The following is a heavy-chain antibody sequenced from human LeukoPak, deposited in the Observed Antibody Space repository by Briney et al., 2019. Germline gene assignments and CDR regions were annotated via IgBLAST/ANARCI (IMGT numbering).Heavy chain of an antibody. D-gene: IGHD1-14*01. J-gene: IGHJ6*02. CDR2: ISTSSTYI. V-gene: IGHV3-21*01. Sequence: GGSLRLSCAASGFTFSTYSMNWVRQAPGKGLEGVSSISTSSTYIYYADSVKGRFTISRDNAKNSLYLQKNSLRAEDTAVYYCARHEPVITLSSYYYGMDVWGPGTTVTVSS. CDR3: ARHEPVITLSSYYYGMDV. CDR1: GFTFSTYS.